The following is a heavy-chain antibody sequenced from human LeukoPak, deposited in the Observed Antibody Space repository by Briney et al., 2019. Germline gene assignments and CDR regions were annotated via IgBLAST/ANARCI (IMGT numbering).Heavy chain of an antibody. J-gene: IGHJ4*02. D-gene: IGHD3-10*01. V-gene: IGHV4-59*10. CDR1: GGSFSSYY. CDR2: IYTSGST. Sequence: PSETLSLTCAVYGGSFSSYYWSWIRQPAGKGLEWIGRIYTSGSTNYNPSLKSRVTMSVDTSKNQFSLKLSSVTAADTAVYYCARGTLLWFGELFDSYLFDYWGQGTLVTVSS. CDR3: ARGTLLWFGELFDSYLFDY.